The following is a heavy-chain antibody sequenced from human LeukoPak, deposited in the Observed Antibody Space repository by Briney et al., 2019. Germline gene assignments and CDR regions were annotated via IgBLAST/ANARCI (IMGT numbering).Heavy chain of an antibody. D-gene: IGHD2-2*01. CDR1: GSTFSNAW. V-gene: IGHV3-15*01. Sequence: GGSLRLSCAASGSTFSNAWMSWVRQAPGKGLEWVGRIKSKTDGGTTDYAAPVKGRFTISRDDSKNTLYLQMNSLKTEDTAVYYCTTWYCSSTSCPEDYWGQGTLVTVSS. J-gene: IGHJ4*02. CDR3: TTWYCSSTSCPEDY. CDR2: IKSKTDGGTT.